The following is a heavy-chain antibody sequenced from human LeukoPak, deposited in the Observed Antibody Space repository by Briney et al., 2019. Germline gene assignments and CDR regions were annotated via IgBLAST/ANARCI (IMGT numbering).Heavy chain of an antibody. CDR1: GYTFTVYY. J-gene: IGHJ6*02. D-gene: IGHD3-10*01. CDR2: INPNSGGT. V-gene: IGHV1-2*04. Sequence: GASVKVSCKASGYTFTVYYMHWVRQAPGQGLEWMGWINPNSGGTNYAQKFQGWVTMTRDTSISTAYMELSRLRSDDTAVYYCARENGLLWFGELSQDYGMDVWGQGTTVTVSS. CDR3: ARENGLLWFGELSQDYGMDV.